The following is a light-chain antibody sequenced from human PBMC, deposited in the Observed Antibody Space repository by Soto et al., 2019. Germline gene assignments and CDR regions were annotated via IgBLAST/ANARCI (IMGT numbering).Light chain of an antibody. J-gene: IGKJ1*01. CDR2: DAS. CDR1: QSINNR. V-gene: IGKV1-5*01. Sequence: IQMTQSPSTLSASIGDRVPITCRASQSINNRLAWYQQMPGKAPNLLIYDASSLESGVQSRFRGSGSETEFTLTIRGLQPDDFATYYCXQFIDGWTFGQGTKVDIK. CDR3: XQFIDGWT.